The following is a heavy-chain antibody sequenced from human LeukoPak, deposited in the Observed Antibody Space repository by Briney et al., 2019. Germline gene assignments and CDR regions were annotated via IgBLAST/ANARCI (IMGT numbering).Heavy chain of an antibody. Sequence: PGGSLRLSCAASGFTFSSYAMSWVRQAPGKGLEWVSAISGSGGSTYYADSVKGRFTISRDNSKNTLYLQMNSLRAEDTAVYYCARGIAVAGTGDAFDIWGQGTMVTVST. J-gene: IGHJ3*02. CDR3: ARGIAVAGTGDAFDI. CDR1: GFTFSSYA. V-gene: IGHV3-23*01. D-gene: IGHD6-19*01. CDR2: ISGSGGST.